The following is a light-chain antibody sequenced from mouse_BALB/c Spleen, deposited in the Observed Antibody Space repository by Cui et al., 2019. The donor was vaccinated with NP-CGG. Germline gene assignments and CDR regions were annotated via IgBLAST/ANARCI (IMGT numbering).Light chain of an antibody. J-gene: IGLJ1*01. CDR2: GTN. V-gene: IGLV1*01. CDR3: ALWYSNHWV. CDR1: TGAVTTSNY. Sequence: VVTQDTPLTTSPGETVTLTCRSSTGAVTTSNYANWVQEKPDHLFTGLIGGTNNRTPGVPARFSGSLIGDKAALTITGAQTEDEAIYFCALWYSNHWVFGGGTKLTVL.